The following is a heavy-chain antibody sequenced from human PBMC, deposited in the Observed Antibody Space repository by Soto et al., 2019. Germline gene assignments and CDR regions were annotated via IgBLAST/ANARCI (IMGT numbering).Heavy chain of an antibody. J-gene: IGHJ4*02. Sequence: GGSLRLSCAASGFTFSSYGMHWVRQAPGKGLEWVAVIWYDGSNKYYADSVKGRFTISRDNSKNTLYLQMNSLRAEDTAVYYCAREGGSYDFWSGYYPYFDYWGQGTLVTVSS. V-gene: IGHV3-33*01. CDR1: GFTFSSYG. CDR3: AREGGSYDFWSGYYPYFDY. CDR2: IWYDGSNK. D-gene: IGHD3-3*01.